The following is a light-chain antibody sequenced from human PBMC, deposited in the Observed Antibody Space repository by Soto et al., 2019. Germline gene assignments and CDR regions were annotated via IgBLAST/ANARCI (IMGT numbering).Light chain of an antibody. CDR2: GAS. J-gene: IGKJ1*01. Sequence: EIVLTQSPGTLSLSPGERATLSCRASQSVSSSFLAWYQQKPGQAPSLLIYGASSRATGIPDSFSGSGSWTAFTLTISRLEPEDFAVFYCQQYDSSPWTFGQGTKVEIK. CDR1: QSVSSSF. CDR3: QQYDSSPWT. V-gene: IGKV3-20*01.